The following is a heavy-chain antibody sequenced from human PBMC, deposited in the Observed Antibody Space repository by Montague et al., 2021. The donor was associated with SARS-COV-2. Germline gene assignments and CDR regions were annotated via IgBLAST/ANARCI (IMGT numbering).Heavy chain of an antibody. CDR2: IYFSGNT. D-gene: IGHD1-1*01. CDR1: GVSISSNDYY. J-gene: IGHJ4*02. CDR3: ARGVVGVNTNWFDY. Sequence: SETLSLTCSVSGVSISSNDYYWSWIRRPPGKGLEWIGYIYFSGNTYNNPSLEGRVTTSIDTSKNHFSLRLTSVTPADTAVYCCARGVVGVNTNWFDYWGQGTLVTVSS. V-gene: IGHV4-61*03.